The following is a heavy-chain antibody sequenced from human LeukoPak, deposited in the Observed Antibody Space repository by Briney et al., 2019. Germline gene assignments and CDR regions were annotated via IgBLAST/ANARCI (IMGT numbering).Heavy chain of an antibody. V-gene: IGHV3-30*18. CDR1: GFTFSSYG. Sequence: PGGSLRLSCAASGFTFSSYGMHWVRQAPGKGLEWVAVIPYDGSNKYCADSVKGRFTISRDNSKNTLYLQMNSLRAEDTAVYYCAKDLGVRYFDWLIPGSDYWGQGTLVTVSS. J-gene: IGHJ4*02. CDR2: IPYDGSNK. D-gene: IGHD3-9*01. CDR3: AKDLGVRYFDWLIPGSDY.